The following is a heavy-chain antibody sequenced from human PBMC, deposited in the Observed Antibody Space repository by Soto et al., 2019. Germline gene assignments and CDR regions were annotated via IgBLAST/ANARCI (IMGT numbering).Heavy chain of an antibody. Sequence: LRLSCAASGFTFSSYAMSWVRQAPGKGLEWVANIKPDGSEKWYVDSVKGRFTISRDNAKNSLYLQMNSLRAEDTAVYFCARGDYYDTSGPFSDAFDIWGQGTMVTVSS. CDR3: ARGDYYDTSGPFSDAFDI. V-gene: IGHV3-7*04. CDR2: IKPDGSEK. CDR1: GFTFSSYA. J-gene: IGHJ3*02. D-gene: IGHD3-22*01.